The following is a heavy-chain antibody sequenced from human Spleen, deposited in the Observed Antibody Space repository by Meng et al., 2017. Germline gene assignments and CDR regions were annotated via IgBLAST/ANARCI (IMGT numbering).Heavy chain of an antibody. CDR2: IKQDGSEK. CDR3: TSARMNRDAYNTSPLSSNY. Sequence: GESLKISCAASGFTFSSYWMSWVRQAPGKGLEWVANIKQDGSEKYYVDSVKGRFTISRDNAKNSLYLQMNSLRAEDTAVYYCTSARMNRDAYNTSPLSSNYWGQGTLVTVSS. J-gene: IGHJ4*02. CDR1: GFTFSSYW. V-gene: IGHV3-7*01. D-gene: IGHD5-24*01.